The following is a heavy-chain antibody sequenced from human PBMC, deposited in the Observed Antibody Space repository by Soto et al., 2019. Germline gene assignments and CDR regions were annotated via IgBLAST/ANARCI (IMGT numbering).Heavy chain of an antibody. Sequence: ASVKVSCKASGYTFTSYAMHWVRQAPGQRLEWMGWINAGNGNTKYSQKFQGRVTITRDTSASTAYMELSSLRSEDTAVYYCARDKYSSGWYGWFDPWGQGTLVTISS. J-gene: IGHJ5*02. D-gene: IGHD6-19*01. V-gene: IGHV1-3*01. CDR3: ARDKYSSGWYGWFDP. CDR2: INAGNGNT. CDR1: GYTFTSYA.